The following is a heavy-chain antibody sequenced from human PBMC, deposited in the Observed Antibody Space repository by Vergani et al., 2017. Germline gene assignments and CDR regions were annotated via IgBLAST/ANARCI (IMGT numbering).Heavy chain of an antibody. CDR3: AKDASLLWFGELFSYMDV. J-gene: IGHJ6*03. D-gene: IGHD3-10*01. CDR1: GFTFSSYG. V-gene: IGHV3-30*18. CDR2: ISYDGSNK. Sequence: VQLVESGGGLVKPGGSLRLSCAASGFTFSSYGMHWVRQAPGKGLEWVAVISYDGSNKYYADSVKGRFTISRDNSKNTLYLQMNSLRAEDTAVYYCAKDASLLWFGELFSYMDVWGKGTTVTVSS.